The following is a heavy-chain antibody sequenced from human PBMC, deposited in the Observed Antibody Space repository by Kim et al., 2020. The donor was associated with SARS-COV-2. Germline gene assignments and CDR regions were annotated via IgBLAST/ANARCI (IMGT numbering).Heavy chain of an antibody. CDR2: VRSKAYGGTT. Sequence: GGSLRLSCTASGFTFGDYAMSWVRQAPGKGLEWVGFVRSKAYGGTTEYAASVKGRFTISRDDSKSIAYLQMNSLKTEDTAVYYCTRSIVVVVAARASDYWGQGTLVTVSS. D-gene: IGHD2-15*01. CDR3: TRSIVVVVAARASDY. V-gene: IGHV3-49*04. CDR1: GFTFGDYA. J-gene: IGHJ4*02.